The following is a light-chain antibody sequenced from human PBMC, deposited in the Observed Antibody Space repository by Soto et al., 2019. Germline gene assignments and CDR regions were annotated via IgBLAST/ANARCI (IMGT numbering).Light chain of an antibody. Sequence: DIQMTQSPSSLSASVGDRVTITCRASQSISSYLAWYQQKPGKAPKLLIYAASTLQSGVPSRFSGSGSGTEFTLTISSLQPEDFATYYCQQLNSYPLTFGGGTRWIS. CDR1: QSISSY. V-gene: IGKV1-9*01. J-gene: IGKJ4*01. CDR3: QQLNSYPLT. CDR2: AAS.